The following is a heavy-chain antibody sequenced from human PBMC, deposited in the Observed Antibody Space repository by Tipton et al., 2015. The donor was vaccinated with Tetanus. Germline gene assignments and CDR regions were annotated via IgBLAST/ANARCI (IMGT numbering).Heavy chain of an antibody. Sequence: SLRLSCAASGFTLSNYIVHWVRQAPGKRLEWVAGLSLDGRNEHYADSVKGRFIISRDNSRGTLFLQMNSRGAEDTAVYHCARGGYGRGRAPALYCWGQGTLASV. V-gene: IGHV3-30*04. CDR3: ARGGYGRGRAPALYC. CDR2: LSLDGRNE. D-gene: IGHD2-15*01. J-gene: IGHJ4*02. CDR1: GFTLSNYI.